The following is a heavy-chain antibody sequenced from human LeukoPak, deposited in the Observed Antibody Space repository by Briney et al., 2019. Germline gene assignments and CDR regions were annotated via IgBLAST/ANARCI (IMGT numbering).Heavy chain of an antibody. CDR1: GFTFSSYV. CDR2: VSGSGGST. V-gene: IGHV3-23*01. D-gene: IGHD2-2*01. J-gene: IGHJ4*02. CDR3: AKGGWLGYCSSTSCYWGFDY. Sequence: PGGSLRLSCAASGFTFSSYVMSWVRQAPGKGLEWVSAVSGSGGSTYYADSVKGRFTMSRDNSKNTLYLQMSSLRAEDTAVYYCAKGGWLGYCSSTSCYWGFDYWGQGTLVTVSS.